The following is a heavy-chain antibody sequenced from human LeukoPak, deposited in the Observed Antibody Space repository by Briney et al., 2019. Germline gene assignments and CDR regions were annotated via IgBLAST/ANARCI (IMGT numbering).Heavy chain of an antibody. CDR3: ARGVGYGSGSYNDY. D-gene: IGHD3-10*01. J-gene: IGHJ4*02. Sequence: SVKVSCKASGGTFSSYAISWVRQAPGQGLEWMGRIIPILGIANYAQKFQGRVTITADKSTSTDYMELSSLRSEDTAVYYCARGVGYGSGSYNDYWGQGTLVTVSS. V-gene: IGHV1-69*04. CDR1: GGTFSSYA. CDR2: IIPILGIA.